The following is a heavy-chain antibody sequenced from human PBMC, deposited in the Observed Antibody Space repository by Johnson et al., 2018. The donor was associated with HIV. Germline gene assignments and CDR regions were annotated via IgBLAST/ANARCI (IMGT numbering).Heavy chain of an antibody. V-gene: IGHV3-30*04. Sequence: QVQLVESGGGVVQPGRSLRLSCAASGFAFSSYAMHWVRQAPGKGLEWVAVISYDGTSKYQADSVKGRFTISRDNSKNTLYLQMNSLRAEDTAVYYCAKDFGYPRPRDAFDIWGQGTMVTVSS. J-gene: IGHJ3*02. CDR1: GFAFSSYA. CDR2: ISYDGTSK. CDR3: AKDFGYPRPRDAFDI. D-gene: IGHD5-12*01.